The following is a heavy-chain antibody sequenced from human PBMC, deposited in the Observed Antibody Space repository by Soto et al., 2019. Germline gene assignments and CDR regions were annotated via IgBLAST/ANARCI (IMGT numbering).Heavy chain of an antibody. D-gene: IGHD2-2*01. V-gene: IGHV4-4*07. CDR2: IYASGST. CDR3: ARDSAAKYPGSRTYDPHFDP. J-gene: IGHJ5*02. Sequence: SETLSLTCNVSDDSLSTYYWSWIRQPAGKGLEWIGHIYASGSTNYNPSLKGRVTMSVDTSKKQFSLKLSSVTAADTAVYYCARDSAAKYPGSRTYDPHFDPWGQGTLVTVSS. CDR1: DDSLSTYY.